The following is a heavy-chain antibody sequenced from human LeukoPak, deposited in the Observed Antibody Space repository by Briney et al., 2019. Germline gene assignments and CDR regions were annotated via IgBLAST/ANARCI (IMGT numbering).Heavy chain of an antibody. D-gene: IGHD2-15*01. V-gene: IGHV3-30-3*01. CDR2: ISYDGSNK. CDR3: ARDHYGTITTQVVVVAATLYYYGMDV. CDR1: GFTFSSYA. J-gene: IGHJ6*02. Sequence: GGSLRLSCAASGFTFSSYAMHWVRQAPGKGLEWVAVISYDGSNKYYADSVKGRFTISRDNAKNTLYLQMNSLRAEDTAVYYCARDHYGTITTQVVVVAATLYYYGMDVWGQGTTVTVSS.